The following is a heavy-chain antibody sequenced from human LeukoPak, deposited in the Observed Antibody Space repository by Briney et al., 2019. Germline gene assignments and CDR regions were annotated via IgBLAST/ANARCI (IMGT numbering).Heavy chain of an antibody. D-gene: IGHD2-2*01. CDR2: IYTSGST. CDR3: ARTGDAAMGLLDAFDI. Sequence: SETLSLTCTVSGGSISSGSYYWSWIRQPAGKGLEWIGRIYTSGSTHYNPSLKSRVTISVDTSKNQFSLKLSSVTAADTAVYYCARTGDAAMGLLDAFDIWGQGTMVTVSS. CDR1: GGSISSGSYY. J-gene: IGHJ3*02. V-gene: IGHV4-61*02.